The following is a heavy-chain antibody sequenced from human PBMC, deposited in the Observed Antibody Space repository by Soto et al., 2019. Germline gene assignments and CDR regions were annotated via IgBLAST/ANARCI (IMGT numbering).Heavy chain of an antibody. CDR2: IIPIFNTT. CDR1: GSRFSNYV. J-gene: IGHJ4*02. Sequence: QVQLVQSGAEVKTPGSSLKVSCTVSGSRFSNYVISWVRQAPGHGLEWLGRIIPIFNTTQYAQTFQGRVTITADKATKTAFLELSSLRSDDTAVHYCAREGRGKKAGYNGLVSLGYWGQGTLVTVSS. V-gene: IGHV1-69*06. D-gene: IGHD2-2*02. CDR3: AREGRGKKAGYNGLVSLGY.